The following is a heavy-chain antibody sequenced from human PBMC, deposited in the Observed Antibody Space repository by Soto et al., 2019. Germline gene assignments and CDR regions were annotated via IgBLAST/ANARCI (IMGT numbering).Heavy chain of an antibody. V-gene: IGHV3-30-3*01. D-gene: IGHD3-10*01. J-gene: IGHJ4*02. CDR3: ARDRGTHFDY. CDR2: ISYDGSNK. Sequence: QVQLVESGGGVVQPGRSLRLSCAASGFTFSSYAMHWVRQAPGKGLEWVAVISYDGSNKYYADSVKGRFTISRDNSKNTLYLQMNSLRAEDTAGYYCARDRGTHFDYWGQGTLVTVSS. CDR1: GFTFSSYA.